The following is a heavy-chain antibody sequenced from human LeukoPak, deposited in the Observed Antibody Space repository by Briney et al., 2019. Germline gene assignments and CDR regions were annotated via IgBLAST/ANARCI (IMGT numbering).Heavy chain of an antibody. J-gene: IGHJ4*02. V-gene: IGHV4-4*03. D-gene: IGHD4-17*01. Sequence: PETLSLTCAVSGGSISSSNWWSWVRQPPGKGLEWIGEIYHSGSTNYNPSLKSRVSISVDKSKNQFSLILGSVTAADTAIYYCARNGDYCLDSWGQGTLVTVSS. CDR1: GGSISSSNW. CDR2: IYHSGST. CDR3: ARNGDYCLDS.